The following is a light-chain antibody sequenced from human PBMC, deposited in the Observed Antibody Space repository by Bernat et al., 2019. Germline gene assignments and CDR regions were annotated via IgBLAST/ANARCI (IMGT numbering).Light chain of an antibody. CDR2: MNN. CDR1: RSNIGSNY. J-gene: IGLJ2*01. V-gene: IGLV1-47*01. Sequence: QSVLTQPPLASGTPGQRVTISCSGSRSNIGSNYVFWYQQLPGTAPKLLIYMNNKRPSGVPDRFSGSKSGTSASLSITGLRSEDEADYYCATWDDNLSPHVVFGGGTKLTVL. CDR3: ATWDDNLSPHVV.